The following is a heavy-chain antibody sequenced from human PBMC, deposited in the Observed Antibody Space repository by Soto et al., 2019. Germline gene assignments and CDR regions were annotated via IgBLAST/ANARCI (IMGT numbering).Heavy chain of an antibody. CDR3: SSDTPNSDMD. CDR1: GGILTRYW. V-gene: IGHV5-10-1*01. D-gene: IGHD3-9*01. CDR2: IDASDSYT. J-gene: IGHJ6*01. Sequence: GESRKIWCKGSGGILTRYWISGRRQLPGKGLEWMGRIDASDSYTNYSPSFQGHVTISADKSISTSYLQWSSLKAWGTAMYYFSSDTPNSDMD.